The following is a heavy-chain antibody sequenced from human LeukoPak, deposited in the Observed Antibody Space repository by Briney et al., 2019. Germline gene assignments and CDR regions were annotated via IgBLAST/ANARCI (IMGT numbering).Heavy chain of an antibody. CDR1: GDSVSRSDSY. Sequence: SETLSLTCSVPGDSVSRSDSYWDWIRQPPGKGLEWIGTTYYSGRTYYSPSLKSRVTMSVDPSNNQFSLNLRSVTAADTAVYYCARRRYYDGSGYLEWGQGTLLSVSS. CDR2: TYYSGRT. V-gene: IGHV4-39*01. D-gene: IGHD3-22*01. CDR3: ARRRYYDGSGYLE. J-gene: IGHJ1*01.